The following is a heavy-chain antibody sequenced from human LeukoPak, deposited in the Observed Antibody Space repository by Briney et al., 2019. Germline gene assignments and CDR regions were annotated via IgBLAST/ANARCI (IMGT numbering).Heavy chain of an antibody. D-gene: IGHD6-6*01. J-gene: IGHJ4*01. CDR1: SLPLAKYY. V-gene: IGHV3-11*06. Sequence: GGSMSLSSVAASLPLAKYYMRWVRQAPGRGLEWVSYISSTSSYANYADSVKARISISRDNAKTSLYLQMNIQRAEDTGATCSGRGRPADYWGQGTLVTVSS. CDR3: GRGRPADY. CDR2: ISSTSSYA.